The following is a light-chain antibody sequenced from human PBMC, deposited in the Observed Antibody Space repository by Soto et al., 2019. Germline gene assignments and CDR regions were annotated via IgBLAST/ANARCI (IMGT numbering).Light chain of an antibody. Sequence: DLQMTQSPSSLSASVGDRVTITCRASQSISSYLNWYQQKPGKAPKLLIYAASSLQSGVPSRLSGSGSGADFSLTISSLQPEDFATYDGQQIYSTSITFGQGTRLESK. CDR3: QQIYSTSIT. V-gene: IGKV1-39*01. J-gene: IGKJ5*01. CDR1: QSISSY. CDR2: AAS.